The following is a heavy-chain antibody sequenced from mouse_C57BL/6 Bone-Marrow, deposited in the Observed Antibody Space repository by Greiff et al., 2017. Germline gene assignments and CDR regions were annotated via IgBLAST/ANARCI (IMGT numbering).Heavy chain of an antibody. CDR2: ISNGGGST. J-gene: IGHJ2*01. CDR1: GFTFSDYY. V-gene: IGHV5-12*01. D-gene: IGHD2-2*01. CDR3: ARHGDGYDDY. Sequence: EVMLVESGRGLVQPGGSLKLSCAASGFTFSDYYMYWVRQTPEKRLEWVAYISNGGGSTYYPDTVKGRFTISRDNAKNTLYLQMSRLKSEDTAMYYCARHGDGYDDYWGQGTTLTVSS.